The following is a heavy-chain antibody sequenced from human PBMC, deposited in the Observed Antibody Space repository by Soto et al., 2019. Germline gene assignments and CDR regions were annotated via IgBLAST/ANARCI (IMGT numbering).Heavy chain of an antibody. V-gene: IGHV4-39*01. CDR2: IYYSGST. Sequence: QLQLQESGPGLVKPSETLSLTCTVSGGSISSSSYYWGWIRQPPGKGLEWIGSIYYSGSTYYNPSLKRRVTIAVDTSKNQFSLKLSSVTAADTAVYYCASGITETVDYWGQGTLVTVSS. CDR1: GGSISSSSYY. D-gene: IGHD1-20*01. CDR3: ASGITETVDY. J-gene: IGHJ4*02.